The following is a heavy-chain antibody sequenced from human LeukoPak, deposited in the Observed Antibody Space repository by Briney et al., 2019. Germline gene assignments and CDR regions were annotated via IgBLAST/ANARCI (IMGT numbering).Heavy chain of an antibody. CDR1: GYTFTSYD. Sequence: GASVKVSCKASGYTFTSYDINWVRQATGQGLEWMGWMNPNSGNTGYAQKFQGRVTITRNTSISTAYMELSSLRAEDTAVYYCARGPIGGPAGYYDILTGRYYFDYWGQGTLVTVSS. CDR2: MNPNSGNT. V-gene: IGHV1-8*03. CDR3: ARGPIGGPAGYYDILTGRYYFDY. J-gene: IGHJ4*02. D-gene: IGHD3-9*01.